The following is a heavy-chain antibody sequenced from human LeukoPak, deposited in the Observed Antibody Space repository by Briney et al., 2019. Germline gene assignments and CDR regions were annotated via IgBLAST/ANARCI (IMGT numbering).Heavy chain of an antibody. V-gene: IGHV3-74*01. CDR2: INPDGTVT. Sequence: GGSLRLSCAASGFTFNNYWMHWVRQAPGKGLVWVSPINPDGTVTTYADSVKGRFTISRDNAKNTLYLQMNSLRAEDTAVYWAVAGTTYWGQGTLVTVSS. CDR3: VAGTTY. J-gene: IGHJ4*02. CDR1: GFTFNNYW. D-gene: IGHD6-19*01.